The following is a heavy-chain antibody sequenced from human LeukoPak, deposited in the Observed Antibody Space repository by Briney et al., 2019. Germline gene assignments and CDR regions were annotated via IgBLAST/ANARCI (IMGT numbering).Heavy chain of an antibody. CDR1: GGSINSGTYY. D-gene: IGHD6-6*01. J-gene: IGHJ4*02. V-gene: IGHV4-61*02. Sequence: SEALSLTCTVSGGSINSGTYYWSWIRQPAGKGLEWIGRMYTSGSTNYNPSLESRVTISVDTSKNQFSLKLSSVTAADTAVYYCARGEKGSSSGSINYWGQGTLVTVSS. CDR3: ARGEKGSSSGSINY. CDR2: MYTSGST.